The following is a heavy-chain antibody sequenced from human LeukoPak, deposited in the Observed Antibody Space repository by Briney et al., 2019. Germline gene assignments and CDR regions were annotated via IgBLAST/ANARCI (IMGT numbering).Heavy chain of an antibody. Sequence: GGSLRLSCAASGFTFSSYAMNWVRQAPGKGLEWVSVISGSGGSTYYADSVKGRFTISRDNSKNTLYLQMSSLRAEDTAVYYCAKGPYAGVYYFDYWGQGTLVTVSS. J-gene: IGHJ4*02. CDR2: ISGSGGST. CDR3: AKGPYAGVYYFDY. D-gene: IGHD2-2*01. CDR1: GFTFSSYA. V-gene: IGHV3-23*01.